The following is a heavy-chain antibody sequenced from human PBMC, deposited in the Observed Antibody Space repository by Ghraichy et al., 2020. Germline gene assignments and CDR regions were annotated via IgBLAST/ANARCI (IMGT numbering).Heavy chain of an antibody. CDR3: ARDHAWEDGKQRGVDV. J-gene: IGHJ6*02. D-gene: IGHD6-25*01. CDR2: INPNSGGT. CDR1: GYTFTAYF. Sequence: ASVKVSCKASGYTFTAYFMFWVRLAPGQRLEWMGWINPNSGGTKYAQKFQGRVTLTRDTSISTVYMELSGLTSDDTAVYYCARDHAWEDGKQRGVDVWGQGTTVTVSS. V-gene: IGHV1-2*02.